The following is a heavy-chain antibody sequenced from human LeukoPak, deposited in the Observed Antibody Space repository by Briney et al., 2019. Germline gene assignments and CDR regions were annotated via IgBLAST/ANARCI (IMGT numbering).Heavy chain of an antibody. D-gene: IGHD3-16*01. CDR2: INHNGNVN. V-gene: IGHV3-7*03. CDR1: GFTFSSYW. J-gene: IGHJ6*02. CDR3: ARGGGLGV. Sequence: GGSLRLSCAASGFTFSSYWMNWARQAPGKGLEWVASINHNGNVNYYVDSVKGRFTISRDNAKNPLYLQMSNLRAEDTAVYFCARGGGLGVWGQGATVTVSS.